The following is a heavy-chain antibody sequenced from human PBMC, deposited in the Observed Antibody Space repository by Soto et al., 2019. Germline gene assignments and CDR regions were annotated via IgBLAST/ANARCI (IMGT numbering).Heavy chain of an antibody. Sequence: GASVKVSCKASGYTFTSYGISWVRQAPGQGLEWMGWISAYNGNTNYAQKLQGIVTMTTDTSTTTSYMDLSSLRSDNTAVYYCARVLGTLTTSRSLNRYWGQGNLVTVSS. CDR1: GYTFTSYG. D-gene: IGHD3-16*01. CDR3: ARVLGTLTTSRSLNRY. J-gene: IGHJ4*02. V-gene: IGHV1-18*01. CDR2: ISAYNGNT.